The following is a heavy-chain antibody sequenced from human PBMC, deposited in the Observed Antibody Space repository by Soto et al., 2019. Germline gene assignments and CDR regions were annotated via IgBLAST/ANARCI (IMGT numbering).Heavy chain of an antibody. J-gene: IGHJ3*01. CDR3: VKEGSGWYSRGSFDF. CDR1: GFTFSSYG. V-gene: IGHV3-30*18. Sequence: GGSLRLSCAASGFTFSSYGMHWVRQAPGKGLEWVAVISYDGSNKYYADSVKGRFTISRDNSKNTLYLQMNSLRAEDTAIYYCVKEGSGWYSRGSFDFWGRGTMVTVSS. D-gene: IGHD6-19*01. CDR2: ISYDGSNK.